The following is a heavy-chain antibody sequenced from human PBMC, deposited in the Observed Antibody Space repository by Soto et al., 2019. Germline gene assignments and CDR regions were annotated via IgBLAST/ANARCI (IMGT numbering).Heavy chain of an antibody. CDR3: SRQASDFWSGKPQYYMDV. CDR2: IRSKGNNYAT. Sequence: EVQLVESGGGLVQPGGSLKLSCAASGFTFSGSAMHWVRQASGKGLEWVGRIRSKGNNYATVYGASLKGRFTISRDDAKNTAYLQMNSLNTEDKAVYYCSRQASDFWSGKPQYYMDVWGKGTTVTVSS. V-gene: IGHV3-73*01. D-gene: IGHD3-3*01. CDR1: GFTFSGSA. J-gene: IGHJ6*03.